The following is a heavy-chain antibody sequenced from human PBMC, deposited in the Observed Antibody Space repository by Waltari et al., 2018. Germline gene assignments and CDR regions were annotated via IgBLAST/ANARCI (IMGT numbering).Heavy chain of an antibody. V-gene: IGHV4-61*01. J-gene: IGHJ3*02. D-gene: IGHD3-22*01. Sequence: QVQLQESGPGLVKPSETLSLTCTGSGGSVSSGSYYWSWIRQPPGKGLEWIGYIYYSGSTNYNPSLKSRVTISVDTSKNQFSLKLSSVTAADTAVYYCARAPPIPTPMIPRGADAFDIWGQGTMVTVSS. CDR2: IYYSGST. CDR1: GGSVSSGSYY. CDR3: ARAPPIPTPMIPRGADAFDI.